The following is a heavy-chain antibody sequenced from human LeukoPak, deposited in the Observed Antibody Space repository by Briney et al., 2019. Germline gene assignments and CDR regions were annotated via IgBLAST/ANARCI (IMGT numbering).Heavy chain of an antibody. D-gene: IGHD2-2*01. CDR2: ISGSGGST. Sequence: GGSLRLSCAASGFTFSSYAMSWVRQAPGKGLEWVSAISGSGGSTYYADSVKGRFTISRDNSKNTLYLQMNSLRAEDTAVYYCAKDWYQLLWLPNNWFDPWGQGTLVTVSS. CDR3: AKDWYQLLWLPNNWFDP. J-gene: IGHJ5*02. V-gene: IGHV3-23*01. CDR1: GFTFSSYA.